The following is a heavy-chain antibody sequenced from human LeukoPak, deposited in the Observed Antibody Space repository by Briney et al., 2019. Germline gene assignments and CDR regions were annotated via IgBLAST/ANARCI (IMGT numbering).Heavy chain of an antibody. CDR2: INAGNGNT. D-gene: IGHD3-10*01. Sequence: ASVKVSCKASGYTFTSYAMHWVRQAPGQRLEWMGWINAGNGNTKYSQKFQGRVTITRDTSASTAYMELSSLRSEDTAVYYCARDQPLWFGELLWWFDPWGQGTLVTVSS. CDR1: GYTFTSYA. V-gene: IGHV1-3*01. J-gene: IGHJ5*02. CDR3: ARDQPLWFGELLWWFDP.